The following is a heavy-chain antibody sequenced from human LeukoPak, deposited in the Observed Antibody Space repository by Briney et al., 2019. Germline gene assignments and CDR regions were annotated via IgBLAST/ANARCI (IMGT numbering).Heavy chain of an antibody. CDR3: ARIHRYCSGGACYVLDN. CDR1: GGSVSGYY. V-gene: IGHV4-59*02. J-gene: IGHJ4*02. Sequence: EPSETLSLTCVVSGGSVSGYYWGWIRQPPGRGLEWIGYVYYSGSTNYNPSFKSRITISVDTSRNQFSLQLGSVTAADTAVYYCARIHRYCSGGACYVLDNWGQGTLVAVSS. CDR2: VYYSGST. D-gene: IGHD2-15*01.